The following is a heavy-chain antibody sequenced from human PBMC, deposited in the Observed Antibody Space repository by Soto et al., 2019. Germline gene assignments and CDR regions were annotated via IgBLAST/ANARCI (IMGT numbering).Heavy chain of an antibody. CDR2: IFYSGTT. J-gene: IGHJ4*02. V-gene: IGHV4-31*03. CDR3: ARGVLY. Sequence: QVQLQESGPGLVKPSQTLSLTCTVSGGSISSGGYFWSWIRQPPGKGLEWIGNIFYSGTTYYNPSLDSRVPLSVDTSKNQFSLKLSSVTAADTAVYFCARGVLYWGQGTLVTVSS. CDR1: GGSISSGGYF. D-gene: IGHD1-1*01.